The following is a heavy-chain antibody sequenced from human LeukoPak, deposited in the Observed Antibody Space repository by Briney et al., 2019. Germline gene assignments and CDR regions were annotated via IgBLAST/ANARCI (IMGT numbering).Heavy chain of an antibody. CDR2: SVPVVGET. J-gene: IGHJ4*02. Sequence: VASVKVSCKVSGDTLTVLSMHWVRQAPGKGLGWRGGSVPVVGETIDAQKVQDRVTMTEDTSTDTAYMELSSLRSEDTAVYYCATDRPYGSGSYLHYWGQGTLVTVSS. D-gene: IGHD3-10*01. CDR3: ATDRPYGSGSYLHY. V-gene: IGHV1-24*01. CDR1: GDTLTVLS.